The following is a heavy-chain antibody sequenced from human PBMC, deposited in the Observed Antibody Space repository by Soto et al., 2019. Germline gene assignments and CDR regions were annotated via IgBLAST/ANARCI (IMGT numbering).Heavy chain of an antibody. CDR3: TRGPRPTSVGTGAY. J-gene: IGHJ4*02. V-gene: IGHV3-74*01. D-gene: IGHD3-10*01. CDR1: GFTFSTYW. CDR2: INYDGSST. Sequence: LRLSCAASGFTFSTYWMHWVRQAPGKGLVWVSRINYDGSSTDYADSVKGRFTTSRDNAKNTLYLQMNTLTAEDTAVYYCTRGPRPTSVGTGAYWGQGTLDTVSS.